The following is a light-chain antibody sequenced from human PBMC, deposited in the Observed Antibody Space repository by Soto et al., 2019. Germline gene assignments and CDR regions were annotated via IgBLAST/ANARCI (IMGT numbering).Light chain of an antibody. Sequence: DIQMTQSPSTLSASVGDRVTITCRASQSLSSWLAWYTPKPGKAPKLLIYKASSLESGVPSRFIGSGSGREFTLTISSLQPDDFATYDCQQYNSYSRTFGQGTKVEIK. CDR3: QQYNSYSRT. V-gene: IGKV1-5*03. CDR2: KAS. J-gene: IGKJ1*01. CDR1: QSLSSW.